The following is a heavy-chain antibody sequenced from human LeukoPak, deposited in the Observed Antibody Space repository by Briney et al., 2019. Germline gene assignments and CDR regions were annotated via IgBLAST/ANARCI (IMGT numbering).Heavy chain of an antibody. CDR3: AKEYTPSSPLGELDS. D-gene: IGHD6-6*01. Sequence: GGSLRLSCAVSGFNLNSYAMHWVRQAPGKGLEWVAVIRHDEANSFYADYVQGRFTISRDTSKKLPYLQMNSLRVEDTAVYYCAKEYTPSSPLGELDSWGQGTLVTVSS. J-gene: IGHJ4*02. CDR1: GFNLNSYA. V-gene: IGHV3-30*02. CDR2: IRHDEANS.